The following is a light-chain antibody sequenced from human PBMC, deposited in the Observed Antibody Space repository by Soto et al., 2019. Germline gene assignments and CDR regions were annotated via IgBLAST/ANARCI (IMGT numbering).Light chain of an antibody. CDR1: QSINTN. Sequence: EIVMTQSPATLSVSPGERVTLSCRASQSINTNLAWYQQKSGQAPSLLIYDAFTRATGIPARFSGSGSGTEFTLTISSLRSEDFAVYYCQQYYDWPPYTFGQGTKLEIK. CDR3: QQYYDWPPYT. CDR2: DAF. J-gene: IGKJ2*01. V-gene: IGKV3-15*01.